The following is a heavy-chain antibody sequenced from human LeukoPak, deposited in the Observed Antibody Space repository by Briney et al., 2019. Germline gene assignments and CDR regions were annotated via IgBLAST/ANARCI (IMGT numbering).Heavy chain of an antibody. V-gene: IGHV4-31*03. CDR2: IYYSGST. J-gene: IGHJ6*02. Sequence: PSQTLSLTCTVSGGSISSGGYYWSWIRQHPGKGLEWIGYIYYSGSTYYNPSLKSRVTISVDTSKNQFSLKLSSVTAADTAVYYCAGDGSTQDYDILTQPQRAYGMDVWGQGTTVTVSS. CDR3: AGDGSTQDYDILTQPQRAYGMDV. D-gene: IGHD3-9*01. CDR1: GGSISSGGYY.